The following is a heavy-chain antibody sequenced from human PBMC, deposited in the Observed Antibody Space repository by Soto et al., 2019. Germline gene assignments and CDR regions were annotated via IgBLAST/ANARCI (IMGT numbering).Heavy chain of an antibody. CDR2: ISLTGDYI. J-gene: IGHJ6*02. D-gene: IGHD3-16*01. CDR3: ARLIRRGDFAMDV. V-gene: IGHV3-11*04. CDR1: AFKFSDYY. Sequence: QVQLVESGGGLVKPGGSLRLSCAASAFKFSDYYMSWVRQAPGKGLEWVSSISLTGDYIYYADSVKGRFTISRDDAKSSLYLQMNSLGVEDTAIYYCARLIRRGDFAMDVWGRGTTVTVSS.